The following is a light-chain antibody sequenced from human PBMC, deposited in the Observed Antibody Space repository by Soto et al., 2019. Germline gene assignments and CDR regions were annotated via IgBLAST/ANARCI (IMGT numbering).Light chain of an antibody. CDR1: SSDVGGYND. V-gene: IGLV2-14*01. Sequence: QSALTQPASVSGSPGQSITISCTGTSSDVGGYNDVSWYQQHPGKAPKLMIYEVSNRPAGVSNRFSGSKSGNTASLTISGLQAEDEADYSCSSYTSSSTLFGGGTKLTVL. J-gene: IGLJ3*02. CDR2: EVS. CDR3: SSYTSSSTL.